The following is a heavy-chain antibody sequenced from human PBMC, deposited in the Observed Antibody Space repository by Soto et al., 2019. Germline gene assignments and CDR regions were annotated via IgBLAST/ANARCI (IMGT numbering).Heavy chain of an antibody. V-gene: IGHV3-23*01. CDR3: AVYWSVSYPYAPFDY. J-gene: IGHJ4*02. CDR2: ITGSGGNT. Sequence: EVQLLESGGGLVQPGGSLRLSCAASGFTFSTYAMSWVRQAPGKGLEWVSAITGSGGNTYYADSVKGRFTISRDNSKNTLYLQMNSLRAEDTALYYCAVYWSVSYPYAPFDYWGQGTLVTVSS. D-gene: IGHD1-26*01. CDR1: GFTFSTYA.